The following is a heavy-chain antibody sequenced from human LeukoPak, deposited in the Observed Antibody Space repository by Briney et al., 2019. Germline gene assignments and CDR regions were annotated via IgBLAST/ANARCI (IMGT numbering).Heavy chain of an antibody. D-gene: IGHD2-2*01. J-gene: IGHJ5*02. CDR2: IKQDGSEK. Sequence: PGGSLRLSCAASGFTFSSYWMSWVRQAPGKGLEWVDNIKQDGSEKYYVDSVKGRFTISRDNAKNSLYLQMNSLRAEDTAVYYCARARLPAATDPLHTNWFDPWGQGTLVTVSS. CDR1: GFTFSSYW. CDR3: ARARLPAATDPLHTNWFDP. V-gene: IGHV3-7*03.